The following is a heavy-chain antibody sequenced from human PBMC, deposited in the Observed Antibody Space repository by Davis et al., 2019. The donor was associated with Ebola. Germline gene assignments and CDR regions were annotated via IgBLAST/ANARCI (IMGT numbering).Heavy chain of an antibody. CDR3: AREGIVVVTSVYYYYGMDV. D-gene: IGHD2-21*02. CDR2: IYSGGST. CDR1: GFTVSSNY. Sequence: GESLKISCAASGFTVSSNYMSWVRQAPGKGLEWVSVIYSGGSTYYADSVKGRFTISRDNSKNTLYLQMNSLRAEDTAVYYCAREGIVVVTSVYYYYGMDVWGKGTTVTVSS. V-gene: IGHV3-53*01. J-gene: IGHJ6*04.